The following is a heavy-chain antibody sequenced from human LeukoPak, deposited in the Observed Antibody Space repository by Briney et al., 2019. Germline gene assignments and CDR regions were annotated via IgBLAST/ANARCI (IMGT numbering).Heavy chain of an antibody. Sequence: KTGGSLRLSCAASGFTFSSYSMNWVRQAPGKGLEWVSSISSSSSYIYYADSVKGRFTISRDNAKNSLYLQMSSLRAEDTAVYYCARSGNSGSYDAFDIWGQGTMVTVSS. J-gene: IGHJ3*02. CDR3: ARSGNSGSYDAFDI. CDR2: ISSSSSYI. CDR1: GFTFSSYS. D-gene: IGHD1-26*01. V-gene: IGHV3-21*01.